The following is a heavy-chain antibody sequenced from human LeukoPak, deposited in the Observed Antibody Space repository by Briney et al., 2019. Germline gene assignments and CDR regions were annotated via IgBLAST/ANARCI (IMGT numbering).Heavy chain of an antibody. D-gene: IGHD6-19*01. V-gene: IGHV4-59*01. J-gene: IGHJ4*02. CDR3: AASRITVAGRLDY. CDR2: IYYSGNT. CDR1: GGSISSYY. Sequence: PSETLSFTCTVSGGSISSYYWSWIRQPPGKGLEWVGYIYYSGNTNYNPSLKSRVTISVDTSKNQFSLKLSSVTAADTAVYYCAASRITVAGRLDYWGQGILVTVSS.